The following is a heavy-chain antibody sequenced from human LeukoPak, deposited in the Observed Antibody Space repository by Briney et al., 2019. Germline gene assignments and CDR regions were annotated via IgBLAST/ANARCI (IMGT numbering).Heavy chain of an antibody. J-gene: IGHJ4*02. CDR1: GFTFTYFW. CDR3: VWGHYGDY. V-gene: IGHV3-7*04. CDR2: IKNDGSQK. Sequence: GRSLRLSCAASGFTFTYFWMTWVRQAPGKGLEWVANIKNDGSQKYYADSVEGRFTISRDNAKHLLYLQMHGLRADDTAVYYCVWGHYGDYTGQGTLVTVSS.